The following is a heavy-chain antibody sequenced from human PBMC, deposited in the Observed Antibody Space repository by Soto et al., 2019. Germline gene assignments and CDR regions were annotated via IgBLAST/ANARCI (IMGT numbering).Heavy chain of an antibody. CDR2: INSSGGST. CDR1: GYTFTSYY. D-gene: IGHD3-9*01. J-gene: IGHJ4*02. Sequence: ASVKVSCKASGYTFTSYYMHWVRQAPGQGLEWMGIINSSGGSTSYAQKFQGRVTMTRDTSTSTVYMELSSLRSEDTAVYYCATYDILTGYDYWGQGTLVTVSS. CDR3: ATYDILTGYDY. V-gene: IGHV1-46*01.